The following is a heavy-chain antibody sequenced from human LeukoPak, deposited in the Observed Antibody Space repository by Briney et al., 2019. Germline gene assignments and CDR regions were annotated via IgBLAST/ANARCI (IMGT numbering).Heavy chain of an antibody. CDR1: GFTFSSYA. V-gene: IGHV3-23*01. D-gene: IGHD6-6*01. CDR2: ISGSGGST. J-gene: IGHJ5*02. CDR3: AKDPGIAARPWVFDP. Sequence: PGGSLRLSCAASGFTFSSYAMSWVRQAPGKGLEWVSDISGSGGSTYYADSVKGRFTISRDNSKNTLYLQMNSLRAEDTAVYYCAKDPGIAARPWVFDPWGQGTLVTVSS.